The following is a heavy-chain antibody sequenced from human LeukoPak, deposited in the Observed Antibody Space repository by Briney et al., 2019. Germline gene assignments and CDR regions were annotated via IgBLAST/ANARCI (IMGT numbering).Heavy chain of an antibody. J-gene: IGHJ4*02. CDR1: GFTLSSYA. CDR3: AKAAYCGGDCYSYYFDY. V-gene: IGHV3-23*01. CDR2: ISASGGGT. D-gene: IGHD2-21*02. Sequence: GGSLRLSCAASGFTLSSYAMTWVRQPPGKGLEWVSTISASGGGTYYADSVKGRFTISRDNSKNTLYLQMNSLRAEDTAVYYCAKAAYCGGDCYSYYFDYWGQGTLVTVSS.